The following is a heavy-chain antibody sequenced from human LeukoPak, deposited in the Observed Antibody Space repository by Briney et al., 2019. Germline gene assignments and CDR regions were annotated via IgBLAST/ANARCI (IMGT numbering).Heavy chain of an antibody. D-gene: IGHD6-19*01. V-gene: IGHV3-53*01. CDR3: ASGTVAGVFDY. J-gene: IGHJ4*02. Sequence: GGSLRLSCAASGFTHSSNYMSWVRQARGKGLEGVSVIYIGGSTYDADSVKGRFTISRDNSKNTLYLQMNSLRAEDTAVYYCASGTVAGVFDYWGQGTLVTVSS. CDR1: GFTHSSNY. CDR2: IYIGGST.